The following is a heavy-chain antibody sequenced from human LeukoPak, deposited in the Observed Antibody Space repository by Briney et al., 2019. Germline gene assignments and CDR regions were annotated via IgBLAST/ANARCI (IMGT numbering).Heavy chain of an antibody. Sequence: ASVKVSCKASGGTFSSYSITWVRQAPGQGLEWMGGIMPLFNTANYAQQSKGRVTITTDESTSTAYMELSSLRFEDTAMYYCARVDRYHYYLDVWGKGTTVTVSS. J-gene: IGHJ6*03. CDR3: ARVDRYHYYLDV. V-gene: IGHV1-69*05. CDR1: GGTFSSYS. CDR2: IMPLFNTA.